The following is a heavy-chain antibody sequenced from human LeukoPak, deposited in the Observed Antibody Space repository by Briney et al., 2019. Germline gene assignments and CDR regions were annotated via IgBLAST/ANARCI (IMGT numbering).Heavy chain of an antibody. V-gene: IGHV3-53*01. CDR2: IYSGGST. D-gene: IGHD3-10*01. CDR1: GFTVSSNY. CDR3: ARATGVDVRFDY. Sequence: GGSLRLSCAASGFTVSSNYMSWVRQAPGKGLEWVSVIYSGGSTYYADSVKGRFTISRDNSKNTLYLQMSSLRAEDTAVYYCARATGVDVRFDYWGQGTLVTVSS. J-gene: IGHJ4*02.